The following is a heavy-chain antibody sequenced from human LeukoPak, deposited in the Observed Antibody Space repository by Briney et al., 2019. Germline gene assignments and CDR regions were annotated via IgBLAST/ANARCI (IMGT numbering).Heavy chain of an antibody. Sequence: SVKVSCKASGGTFSSYAISWVRQAPGQGLEWMGGIIPIFGTANYAQKFQGGVTITTDESTSTAYMELSSLRSEDTAVYYCARVGCSSTSCLGAFDIWGQGTMVAVSS. J-gene: IGHJ3*02. CDR2: IIPIFGTA. D-gene: IGHD2-2*01. CDR3: ARVGCSSTSCLGAFDI. V-gene: IGHV1-69*05. CDR1: GGTFSSYA.